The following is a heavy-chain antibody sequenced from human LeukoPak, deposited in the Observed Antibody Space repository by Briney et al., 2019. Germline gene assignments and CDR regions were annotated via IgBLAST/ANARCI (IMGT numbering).Heavy chain of an antibody. CDR1: GGSFSGYH. CDR2: INDSEST. D-gene: IGHD3-10*01. Sequence: SETLSLTCGVYGGSFSGYHWSWIRQPPGKGLEWIGEINDSESTNYNPSLKSRGTISVDTSKNQFSLKLSSVTAADTAVYYCARHGVPRAYWYFDLWGRGTLVTVSS. CDR3: ARHGVPRAYWYFDL. V-gene: IGHV4-34*01. J-gene: IGHJ2*01.